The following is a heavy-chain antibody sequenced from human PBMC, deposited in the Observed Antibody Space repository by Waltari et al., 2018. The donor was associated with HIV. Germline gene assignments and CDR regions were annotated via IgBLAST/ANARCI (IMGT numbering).Heavy chain of an antibody. D-gene: IGHD3-22*01. J-gene: IGHJ4*02. CDR3: AREFYYDSTGYNSGFDY. Sequence: QVHLVESGGGVVQPGRSLRLSCAASGFSFSTYVMHWVRQAPGKGLEGVADISYDGSHKYHADSVKGRFTISRDNSRNTLYLQMNSLRPEDTAVYFCAREFYYDSTGYNSGFDYLGQGTLVTVSS. CDR2: ISYDGSHK. CDR1: GFSFSTYV. V-gene: IGHV3-30*01.